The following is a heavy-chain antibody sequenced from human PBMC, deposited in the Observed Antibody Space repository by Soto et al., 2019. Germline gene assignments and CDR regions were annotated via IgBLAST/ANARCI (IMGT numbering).Heavy chain of an antibody. CDR1: GGTFTNFG. J-gene: IGHJ6*02. CDR2: ILPLFHTT. D-gene: IGHD5-18*01. CDR3: ARGTAMVTTSQDDFYYGMDV. Sequence: QVQLVQSGAEVKKPGSSVKVSCMASGGTFTNFGFSWVRQAPGQGLEWMGGILPLFHTTNFAQKFQGRVTITADESTSTAYTELSSLRSEDTAVYYCARGTAMVTTSQDDFYYGMDVWGPGTTVTVSS. V-gene: IGHV1-69*01.